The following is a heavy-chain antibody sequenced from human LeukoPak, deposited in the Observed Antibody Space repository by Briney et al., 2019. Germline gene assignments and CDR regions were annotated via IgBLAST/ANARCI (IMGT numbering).Heavy chain of an antibody. Sequence: GGSLSLSCAASGFTFSSYAMSWFRKAPGKGLGWFSGISGSGGSTYYADSVKGRFTISRDNSKNTLYMQMNSLRGEDTAVYFCAKYDRIAVADPFDYWGQGTLVTVSS. V-gene: IGHV3-23*01. CDR3: AKYDRIAVADPFDY. CDR1: GFTFSSYA. D-gene: IGHD6-13*01. J-gene: IGHJ4*02. CDR2: ISGSGGST.